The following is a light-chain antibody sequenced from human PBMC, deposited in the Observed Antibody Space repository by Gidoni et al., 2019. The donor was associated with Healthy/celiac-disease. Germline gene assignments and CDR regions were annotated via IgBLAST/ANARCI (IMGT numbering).Light chain of an antibody. Sequence: EIVLTQSPATLSLSPGERATLSCRARQSVSSYLAWYQQKPGQAPRLLIYDASNRATGIPARCSGSGAGTDFTLTISSLEPEDFAVYYCQQRSNWLTFGGGTKVEIK. CDR1: QSVSSY. V-gene: IGKV3-11*01. CDR2: DAS. J-gene: IGKJ4*01. CDR3: QQRSNWLT.